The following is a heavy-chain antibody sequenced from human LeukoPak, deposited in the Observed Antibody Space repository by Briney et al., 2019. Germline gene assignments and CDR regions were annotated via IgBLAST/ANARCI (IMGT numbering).Heavy chain of an antibody. V-gene: IGHV4-59*01. J-gene: IGHJ4*02. CDR1: GGSISGYF. Sequence: SETLSLTCSVSGGSISGYFWSWIREPLGRGLEWIGYIFYGGNTKYNPSLKRRVAMSADASKNQYSLSLSSVTAADTAIYYCARGRYCAGGGCRLFDFWGQGTLVGVSS. D-gene: IGHD2-8*02. CDR3: ARGRYCAGGGCRLFDF. CDR2: IFYGGNT.